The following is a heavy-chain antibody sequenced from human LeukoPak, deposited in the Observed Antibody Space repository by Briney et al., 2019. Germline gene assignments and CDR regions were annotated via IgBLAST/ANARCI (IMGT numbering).Heavy chain of an antibody. V-gene: IGHV3-33*01. J-gene: IGHJ5*02. CDR2: IWYDGSNK. D-gene: IGHD2-2*01. CDR3: ARDGARCSSTSCRHPTKKNNWFDP. CDR1: GFTFSSYG. Sequence: GGSLRLSCAASGFTFSSYGMHWVRQAPGKGLEWVAVIWYDGSNKYYADSVKGRFTISRDNSKNTLYLQMNSLRAEDTAVYYCARDGARCSSTSCRHPTKKNNWFDPWGQGTLVTVSS.